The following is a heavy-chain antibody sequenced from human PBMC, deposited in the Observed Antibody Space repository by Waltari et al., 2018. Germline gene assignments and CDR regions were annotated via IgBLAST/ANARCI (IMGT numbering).Heavy chain of an antibody. D-gene: IGHD3-3*01. CDR3: ARDRPRYYDFWSGYYNDGMDV. CDR2: IWYDGSNK. Sequence: QVQLVESGGGVVQPGRSLRLSCAASGFTFSSYGMHWVRQAPGKGLEWVAVIWYDGSNKYYADSVKGRFTISRDNSKNTLYLQMNSLRAEDTAVYYCARDRPRYYDFWSGYYNDGMDVWGQGTTVIVSS. J-gene: IGHJ6*02. V-gene: IGHV3-33*01. CDR1: GFTFSSYG.